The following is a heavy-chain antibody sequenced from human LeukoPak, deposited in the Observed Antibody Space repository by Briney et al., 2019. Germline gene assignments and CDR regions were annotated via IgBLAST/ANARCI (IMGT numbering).Heavy chain of an antibody. CDR3: ATDHYGSGSYYYYYGMDV. J-gene: IGHJ6*02. CDR1: GYTLTELS. CDR2: FDPEDGET. Sequence: PSLKVSCKVSGYTLTELSRHWVRQAPGKGLGGMGGFDPEDGETIYAQKFQGRVTMTEDTSTDTAYMELSSLRSEDTAVYYCATDHYGSGSYYYYYGMDVWGQGTAVTVSS. D-gene: IGHD3-10*01. V-gene: IGHV1-24*01.